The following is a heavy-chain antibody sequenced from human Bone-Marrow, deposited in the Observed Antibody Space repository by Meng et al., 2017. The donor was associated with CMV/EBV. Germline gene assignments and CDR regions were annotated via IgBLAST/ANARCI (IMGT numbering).Heavy chain of an antibody. CDR1: GFTFSSYS. J-gene: IGHJ4*02. CDR3: ARGETYDFWSGYPVYFDY. CDR2: ISSSSSYI. V-gene: IGHV3-21*01. D-gene: IGHD3-3*01. Sequence: GGSLRLSCAASGFTFSSYSMNWVRQAPGKGLEWVSSISSSSSYIYYADSVKGRFTISRDNAKNSLYLQMNSLRAEDTAVYYCARGETYDFWSGYPVYFDYWGQGTLVTGSS.